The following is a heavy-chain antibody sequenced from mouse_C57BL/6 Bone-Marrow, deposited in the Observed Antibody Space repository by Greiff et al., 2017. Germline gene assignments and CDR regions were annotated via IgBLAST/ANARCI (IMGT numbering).Heavy chain of an antibody. V-gene: IGHV1-54*01. Sequence: QVQLKQSGAELVRPGTSVKVSCKASGYAFTNYLIEWVKQRPGQGLEWIGVINPGSGGTNYNEKFKGKATLTADKSSSTAYMQLSSLTSEDSAVYFCARFPNDYGSSYGDYWGQGTTLTVSS. CDR3: ARFPNDYGSSYGDY. D-gene: IGHD1-1*01. CDR2: INPGSGGT. CDR1: GYAFTNYL. J-gene: IGHJ2*01.